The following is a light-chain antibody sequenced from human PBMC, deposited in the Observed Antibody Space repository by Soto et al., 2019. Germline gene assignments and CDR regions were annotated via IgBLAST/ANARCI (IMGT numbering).Light chain of an antibody. CDR1: QSVRNF. CDR3: QQSFSSPPIT. V-gene: IGKV1-39*01. Sequence: DIQMTQSPSSLSASVGDRITISCRASQSVRNFLVWYQQKPGKAPKLLIHSASTLQTGVPSRFSGSGSGTDFTLPISSLQPEDVATYYCQQSFSSPPITFGQGTRLEI. J-gene: IGKJ5*01. CDR2: SAS.